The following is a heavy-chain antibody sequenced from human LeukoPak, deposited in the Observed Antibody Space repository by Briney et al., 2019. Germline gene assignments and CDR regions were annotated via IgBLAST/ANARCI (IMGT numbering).Heavy chain of an antibody. CDR2: IGNDGVPT. CDR1: GFTFSSYA. J-gene: IGHJ4*02. D-gene: IGHD4-11*01. CDR3: AKEGTTDGNKAFDY. V-gene: IGHV3-23*01. Sequence: GSLRLSCAASGFTFSSYAMNWVRHTPGEGLEWVSAIGNDGVPTFYADSVKGRFTISRDNSKNTLYLQMNGLRAEDTAIYYCAKEGTTDGNKAFDYWGQGTPVIVSS.